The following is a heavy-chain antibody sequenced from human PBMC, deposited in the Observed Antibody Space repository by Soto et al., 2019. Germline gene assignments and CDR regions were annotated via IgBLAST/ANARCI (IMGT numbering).Heavy chain of an antibody. CDR2: IYPGDSDT. J-gene: IGHJ3*02. CDR1: GYIFARYW. CDR3: ASGGYSYGSAFDI. D-gene: IGHD5-18*01. Sequence: GESLKISCKASGYIFARYWIGWVRQMPGKGLEWMGIIYPGDSDTRYSPSFQGQVTISADKSISTAYLQWSSLKASDTAMYYCASGGYSYGSAFDIWGQGTMVTVSS. V-gene: IGHV5-51*01.